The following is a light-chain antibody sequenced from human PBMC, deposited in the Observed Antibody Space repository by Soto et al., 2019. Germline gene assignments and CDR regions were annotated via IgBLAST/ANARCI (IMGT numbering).Light chain of an antibody. CDR1: NSNIGSNT. Sequence: QSALTQPPSASGTPGQRVTISCSGSNSNIGSNTVIWYQQLPGTAPKLLMHDTNQRPSGVPDRFSGSKSGTSASLAISGLQSEDEADYYCAAWDDSLNGHVVFGGGTKLTV. CDR2: DTN. V-gene: IGLV1-44*01. CDR3: AAWDDSLNGHVV. J-gene: IGLJ2*01.